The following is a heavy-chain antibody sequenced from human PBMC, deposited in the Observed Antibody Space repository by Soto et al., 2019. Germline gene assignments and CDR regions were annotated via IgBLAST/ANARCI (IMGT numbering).Heavy chain of an antibody. V-gene: IGHV3-7*01. CDR3: ARAPPAGTHYYYYGMDV. CDR1: GFTFSSYW. CDR2: IKQDGSEK. J-gene: IGHJ6*02. D-gene: IGHD6-19*01. Sequence: PGGSLRLSCAASGFTFSSYWMSWVRQAPGKGLEWVANIKQDGSEKYYVDSVKGRFTISRDKAKNSLYLQMNSLRAGDTAVYYCARAPPAGTHYYYYGMDVWGQGTTVTVSS.